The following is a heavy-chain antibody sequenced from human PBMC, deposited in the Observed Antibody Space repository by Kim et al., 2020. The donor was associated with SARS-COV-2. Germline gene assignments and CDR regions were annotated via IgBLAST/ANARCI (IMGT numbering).Heavy chain of an antibody. J-gene: IGHJ6*01. D-gene: IGHD3-16*01. Sequence: ASVKVSCKASGYTFTSYYMHWVRQAPGQGLEWMGIINPSGGSTSYAQKFHDIVTMTRDTSTRTVYMELSSLRSEDTAVYYCARDVSRGGIYYGMDVGGQGTSGTVSA. CDR2: INPSGGST. CDR1: GYTFTSYY. V-gene: IGHV1-46*01. CDR3: ARDVSRGGIYYGMDV.